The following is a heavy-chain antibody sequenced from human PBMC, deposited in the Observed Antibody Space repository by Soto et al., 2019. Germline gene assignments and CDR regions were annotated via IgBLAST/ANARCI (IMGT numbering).Heavy chain of an antibody. CDR1: GGSISSSSFH. J-gene: IGHJ5*02. CDR3: ARQASGYYKGWFAP. D-gene: IGHD3-3*01. V-gene: IGHV4-39*01. Sequence: PSETLSLTCTVSGGSISSSSFHWGWIRQPPGKGLEWIGSIYYSGSTYYSPSLKSRVTISVDTSKNQFSLKLSSVTAADTVVYSLARQASGYYKGWFAPWGKGTLFTVSS. CDR2: IYYSGST.